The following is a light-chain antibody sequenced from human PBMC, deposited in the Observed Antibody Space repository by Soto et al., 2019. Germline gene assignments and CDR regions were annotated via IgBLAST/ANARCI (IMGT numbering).Light chain of an antibody. CDR2: RNN. CDR3: AAWNDSLSGRYV. CDR1: SSNIGSNY. Sequence: VLTQPPSASGTPGQRVTISCSGSSSNIGSNYVYWYQQLPGTAPKLLIYRNNQRPSGVPDRFSGSKSGTSASLAISGLRSEDEADYYCAAWNDSLSGRYVFGTGTKLTVL. J-gene: IGLJ1*01. V-gene: IGLV1-47*01.